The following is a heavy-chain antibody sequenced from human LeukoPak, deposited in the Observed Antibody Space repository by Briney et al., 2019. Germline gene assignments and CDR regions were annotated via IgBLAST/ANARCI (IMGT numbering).Heavy chain of an antibody. CDR2: IYHSGNT. CDR1: GGSISSSSYY. D-gene: IGHD3-3*01. CDR3: ARDLSIFAPGY. V-gene: IGHV4-39*07. Sequence: SETLSHTCTVSGGSISSSSYYWGWIRQPPGKGLEWIGTIYHSGNTHYNPSLKSRVTISVDTSKNQFSLKLSSVTAADTAVYYCARDLSIFAPGYWGQGTLVTVSS. J-gene: IGHJ4*02.